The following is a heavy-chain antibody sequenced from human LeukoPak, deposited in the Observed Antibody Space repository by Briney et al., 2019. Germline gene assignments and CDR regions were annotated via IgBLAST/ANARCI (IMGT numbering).Heavy chain of an antibody. CDR2: ISYDGSNK. CDR3: AKEGEMYYYGSGSYFDY. J-gene: IGHJ4*02. CDR1: GFTSSSYG. V-gene: IGHV3-30*18. D-gene: IGHD3-10*01. Sequence: PGGSLRLSCAASGFTSSSYGMHWVRQAPGKGLEWVAVISYDGSNKYYADSVKGRFTISRDNSKNTLYLQMNSLRAEDTAVYYCAKEGEMYYYGSGSYFDYWGQGTLVTVSS.